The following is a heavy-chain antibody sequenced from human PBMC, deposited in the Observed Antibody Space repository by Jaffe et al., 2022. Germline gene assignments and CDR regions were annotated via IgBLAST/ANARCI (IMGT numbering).Heavy chain of an antibody. J-gene: IGHJ4*02. Sequence: EVQLVESGGGLVKPGGSLRLSCAASGFTFSSYSMNWVRQAPGKGLEWVSSISSSSSYIYYADSVKGRFTISRDNAKNSLYLQMNSLRAEDTAVYYCARGSPYYYDSSGYSYYFDYWGQGTLVTVSS. V-gene: IGHV3-21*01. CDR1: GFTFSSYS. CDR3: ARGSPYYYDSSGYSYYFDY. D-gene: IGHD3-22*01. CDR2: ISSSSSYI.